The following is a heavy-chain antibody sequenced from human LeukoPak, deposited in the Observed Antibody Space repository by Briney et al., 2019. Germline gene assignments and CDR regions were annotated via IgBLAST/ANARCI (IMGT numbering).Heavy chain of an antibody. D-gene: IGHD3-22*01. Sequence: SQTLSRTCTVSGRSISSGGEYWSWLRHLPGKGLEWIGYVYYRGSTHYTPSLESRITMSVDTTENQYSLKLTSVTAADTAVYYCAREKTAYYYDRSGFPEGAFDVWGQGTMVTVSS. CDR1: GRSISSGGEY. J-gene: IGHJ3*01. V-gene: IGHV4-31*03. CDR2: VYYRGST. CDR3: AREKTAYYYDRSGFPEGAFDV.